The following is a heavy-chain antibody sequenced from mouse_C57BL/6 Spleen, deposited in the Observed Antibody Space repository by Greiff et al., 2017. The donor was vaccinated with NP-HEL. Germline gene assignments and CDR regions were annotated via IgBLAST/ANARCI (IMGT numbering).Heavy chain of an antibody. CDR2: INPSSGYT. D-gene: IGHD2-2*01. Sequence: QVQLQQSGAELAKPGASVKLSCKASGYTFPSYWMPWVKQRPGQGLAWIGYINPSSGYTKYNQKFKDKATLTADKSSSTAYMQLSSLTYEDSAVYYCARSVYGYDGFDYWGQGTTLTVAS. CDR3: ARSVYGYDGFDY. J-gene: IGHJ2*01. V-gene: IGHV1-7*01. CDR1: GYTFPSYW.